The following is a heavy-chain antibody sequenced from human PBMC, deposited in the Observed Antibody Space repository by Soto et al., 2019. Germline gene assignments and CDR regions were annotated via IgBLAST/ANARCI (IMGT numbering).Heavy chain of an antibody. V-gene: IGHV4-39*02. CDR3: ARLVVVAPVANV. Sequence: AETLSLTCSVSGGSINYNSYHFCGMGQPPGQGLEWIGSIFYTGTTFYNPSLESRVTMSVDTSKNSFSLHLTSVTAADTAVYFCARLVVVAPVANVWGQGTLVTVSS. D-gene: IGHD2-2*01. CDR2: IFYTGTT. J-gene: IGHJ4*02. CDR1: GGSINYNSYH.